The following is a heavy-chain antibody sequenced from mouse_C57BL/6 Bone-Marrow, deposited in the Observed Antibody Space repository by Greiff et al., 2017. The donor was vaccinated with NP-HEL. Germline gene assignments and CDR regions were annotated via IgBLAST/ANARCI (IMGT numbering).Heavy chain of an antibody. Sequence: EVKLMESGPGLVKPSQSLSLTCSVTGYSITSGYYWNWIRQFPGNKLEWMGYISYDGSNNYNPSLKNRISITRDTSKNQFFLKLNSVTTEDTATYYCARFYDYDAWGQGTLVTVSA. CDR2: ISYDGSN. CDR3: ARFYDYDA. CDR1: GYSITSGYY. J-gene: IGHJ3*01. V-gene: IGHV3-6*01. D-gene: IGHD2-4*01.